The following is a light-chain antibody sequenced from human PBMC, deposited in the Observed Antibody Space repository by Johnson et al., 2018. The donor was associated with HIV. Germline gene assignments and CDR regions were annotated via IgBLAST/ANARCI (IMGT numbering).Light chain of an antibody. J-gene: IGLJ1*01. CDR1: SSNIGNNY. V-gene: IGLV1-51*01. Sequence: VLTQPPSVSAAPGQKVTISCSGSSSNIGNNYVSWYQQLPGTAPKLLIYDNNKLPSGIPDRFSGSKSGTSATLGITGLQTGDEADYYCGTWDSSLSAGVFGTGTKVTVL. CDR3: GTWDSSLSAGV. CDR2: DNN.